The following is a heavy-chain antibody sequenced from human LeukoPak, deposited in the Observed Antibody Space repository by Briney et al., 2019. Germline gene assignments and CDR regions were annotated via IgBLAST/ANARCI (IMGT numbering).Heavy chain of an antibody. V-gene: IGHV1-3*01. CDR3: ARDLTAMVTAVFGYYYYGMDV. CDR1: GYTFTSYA. CDR2: VNAGNGNT. Sequence: GASVKVSCKASGYTFTSYAMHWVRQAPGQRLEWMGWVNAGNGNTKYSQKFQGRVTITRDTSASTAYMELSSLRSEDTAVYYCARDLTAMVTAVFGYYYYGMDVWGQGTTVTVSS. D-gene: IGHD5-18*01. J-gene: IGHJ6*02.